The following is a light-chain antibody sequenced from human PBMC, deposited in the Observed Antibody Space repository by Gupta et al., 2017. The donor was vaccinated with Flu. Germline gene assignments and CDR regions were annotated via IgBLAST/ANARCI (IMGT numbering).Light chain of an antibody. J-gene: IGKJ2*01. CDR1: EGIVNW. Sequence: DILMTQSPSSLSAYLVDTVTITFRASEGIVNWLAWYKQKPGKGPKLLIYKASALQDGVPSRFSGSVSGTEFTLTISSMQPDDFATYSCQQYHVYPYTFGRGTKLE. CDR2: KAS. CDR3: QQYHVYPYT. V-gene: IGKV1-5*03.